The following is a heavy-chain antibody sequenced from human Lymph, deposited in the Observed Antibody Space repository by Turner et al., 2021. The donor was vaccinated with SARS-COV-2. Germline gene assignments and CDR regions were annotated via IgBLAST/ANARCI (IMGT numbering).Heavy chain of an antibody. J-gene: IGHJ4*02. CDR3: ARDLRFGELPAADH. D-gene: IGHD3-10*01. CDR1: GFTFSSYG. CDR2: IWYDGSNK. Sequence: QVQLVEPGGGVVQPGRSLRLSCAASGFTFSSYGMHWVRQAPGKGLEWVAVIWYDGSNKYYADSVKGRFTISRDNSKNTLYLQMNSLRAEDTAVYYCARDLRFGELPAADHWGQGTLVTVSS. V-gene: IGHV3-33*01.